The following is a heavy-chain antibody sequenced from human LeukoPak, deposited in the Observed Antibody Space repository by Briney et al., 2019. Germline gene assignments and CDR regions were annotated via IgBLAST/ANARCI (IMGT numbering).Heavy chain of an antibody. V-gene: IGHV3-23*01. D-gene: IGHD2-2*01. J-gene: IGHJ5*02. CDR2: ISGSGGST. CDR1: GFTFSSYA. Sequence: PGGSLRLSCAASGFTFSSYAMSWVRQAPGKGLEWVSAISGSGGSTYYADSVKGRFTISRDNSKNTLYLQMNSLRAEDTAVYYCAKENRRGCSSTSCYPVWFDPWGQGTLVTVSS. CDR3: AKENRRGCSSTSCYPVWFDP.